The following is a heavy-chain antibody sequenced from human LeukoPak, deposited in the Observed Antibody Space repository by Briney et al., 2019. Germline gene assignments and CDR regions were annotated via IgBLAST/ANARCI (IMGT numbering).Heavy chain of an antibody. Sequence: GGSLRLSCAASVTFSSYGMSWVRQAPGRGLEWVSAISGSGGSTYYADSVKGRFIISRDNSKNTLYLQMNSLRAEDTAVYYCAKFKDYSNYVPFDYWGQGTLVTVSS. J-gene: IGHJ4*02. V-gene: IGHV3-23*01. CDR1: VTFSSYG. D-gene: IGHD4-11*01. CDR3: AKFKDYSNYVPFDY. CDR2: ISGSGGST.